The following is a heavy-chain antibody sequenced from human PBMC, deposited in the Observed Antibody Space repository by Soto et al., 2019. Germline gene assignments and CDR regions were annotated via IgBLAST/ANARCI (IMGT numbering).Heavy chain of an antibody. CDR1: GYTFTSYG. D-gene: IGHD3-3*01. CDR2: ISAYNGNT. V-gene: IGHV1-18*04. J-gene: IGHJ6*02. Sequence: ASVKVSCKASGYTFTSYGISWVRQAPGQGLEWMGWISAYNGNTNYAQKLQGRVTMTTDTSTSTAYMELSSVTAADTAVYYCASLRFLGYYYGMDVWGQGTTVTVSS. CDR3: ASLRFLGYYYGMDV.